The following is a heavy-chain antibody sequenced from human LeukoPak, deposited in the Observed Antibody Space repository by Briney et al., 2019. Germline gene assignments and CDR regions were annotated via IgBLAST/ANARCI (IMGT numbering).Heavy chain of an antibody. CDR1: GYTFNSSY. CDR2: INPSDDST. V-gene: IGHV1-46*02. Sequence: ASVKVSCKASGYTFNSSYMHWVRQAPGQGLEWMGIINPSDDSTRYAQKFQGRVTMTKDTSTSTAYMELRSLRSDDTAVYYCARAHSWSSGYYCDYWGQGTLVTVSS. CDR3: ARAHSWSSGYYCDY. D-gene: IGHD3-22*01. J-gene: IGHJ4*02.